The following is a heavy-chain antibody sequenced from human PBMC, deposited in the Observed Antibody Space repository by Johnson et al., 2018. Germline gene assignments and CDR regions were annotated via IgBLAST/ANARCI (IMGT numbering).Heavy chain of an antibody. CDR2: IIPIFATA. D-gene: IGHD4-17*01. CDR3: ATLAGYGDPDDAFDI. Sequence: QVQLVESGAEVKKPGSSXKVSCKASGGTFSSYAISWVRQAPGQGLEWMGGIIPIFATANDAQTFQGRVTITADESTITAYMELSSLRSEDTAVYYCATLAGYGDPDDAFDIWGQGTMVTVSS. V-gene: IGHV1-69*01. J-gene: IGHJ3*02. CDR1: GGTFSSYA.